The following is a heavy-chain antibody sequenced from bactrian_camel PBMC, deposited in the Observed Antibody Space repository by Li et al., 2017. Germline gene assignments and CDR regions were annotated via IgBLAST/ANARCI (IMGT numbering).Heavy chain of an antibody. CDR2: INSPGGST. V-gene: IGHV3S40*01. D-gene: IGHD6*01. CDR3: ARPLGSYAGRWYDSERIGGGEYNNWDNYDY. J-gene: IGHJ4*01. Sequence: VQLVESGGGLVQPGGSLRLSCAASGFTFRIADMSWIRQAPGKGLEWVSSINSPGGSTYYPDSVKGRFTISRDNAENTLYLHLNGLKTEDTAMYYCARPLGSYAGRWYDSERIGGGEYNNWDNYDYRGQGTQVTVS. CDR1: GFTFRIAD.